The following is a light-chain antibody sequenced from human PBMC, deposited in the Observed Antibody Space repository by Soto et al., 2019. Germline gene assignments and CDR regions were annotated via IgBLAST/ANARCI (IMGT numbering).Light chain of an antibody. Sequence: DIVLTQSPGTLSLSPGDRATLSCRDSQSVSSSYLAWYQQKTGQAPRLLIYGASSRATGIPARLSGSGSGTDLTLTISRLEPEDFAVYYCQKYVSSPLTFGQGTKVDIK. J-gene: IGKJ1*01. CDR3: QKYVSSPLT. CDR1: QSVSSSY. V-gene: IGKV3-20*01. CDR2: GAS.